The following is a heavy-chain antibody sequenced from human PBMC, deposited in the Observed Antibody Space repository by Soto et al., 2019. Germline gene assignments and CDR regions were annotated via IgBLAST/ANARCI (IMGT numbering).Heavy chain of an antibody. CDR3: ARVVVAYADY. Sequence: SETLSLTCTVSGGSINNHYWSWIRQPPGKGLEWLGYIYYSGSTNYNPSLKSRVTISVDTSKNQFSLKLSSVTAADTAVYYCARVVVAYADYWGQGTLVTVSS. V-gene: IGHV4-59*11. D-gene: IGHD2-15*01. J-gene: IGHJ4*02. CDR1: GGSINNHY. CDR2: IYYSGST.